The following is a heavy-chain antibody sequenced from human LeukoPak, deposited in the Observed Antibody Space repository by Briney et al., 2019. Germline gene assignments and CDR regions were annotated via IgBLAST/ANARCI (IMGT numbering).Heavy chain of an antibody. CDR1: GGSFSGYS. D-gene: IGHD3-3*01. Sequence: SETLSLACAVYGGSFSGYSWSWIRQPPGKGLEWIGEINHSGSTNYNPSLKSRVTISVDTSKNQFSLKLSSVTAADTAVYYCAREPLRITIFGVAPRNYMDVWGKGTTVTVSS. J-gene: IGHJ6*03. V-gene: IGHV4-34*01. CDR3: AREPLRITIFGVAPRNYMDV. CDR2: INHSGST.